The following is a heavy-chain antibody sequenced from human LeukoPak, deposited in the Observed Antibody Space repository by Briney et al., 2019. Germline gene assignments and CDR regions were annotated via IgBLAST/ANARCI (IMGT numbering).Heavy chain of an antibody. Sequence: GGSLRLSCAASGFTFSSYWMGWVRQAPGKGLEWVANIKEDGSEKYYVDSVKGRFTISRDNAKNSLNLQMNSLRAEDTALYYCARVGIYGDYGRYFDYWGQGTLVTVSS. CDR3: ARVGIYGDYGRYFDY. V-gene: IGHV3-7*03. J-gene: IGHJ4*02. CDR1: GFTFSSYW. D-gene: IGHD4-17*01. CDR2: IKEDGSEK.